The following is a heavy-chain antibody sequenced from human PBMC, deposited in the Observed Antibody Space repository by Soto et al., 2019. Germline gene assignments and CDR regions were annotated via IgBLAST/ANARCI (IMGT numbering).Heavy chain of an antibody. CDR1: GFTFSNNA. V-gene: IGHV3-23*01. J-gene: IGHJ4*02. D-gene: IGHD2-15*01. CDR3: AKGACSGGSCYGTDY. CDR2: ISGGGGT. Sequence: GGSLRLSCAASGFTFSNNAMRWVRQAPGKGLEWVSTISGGGGTYYADSVKGRFTISRDNYENTLYLQMNSLRAEDTAVYFCAKGACSGGSCYGTDYWGQGTLVTVSS.